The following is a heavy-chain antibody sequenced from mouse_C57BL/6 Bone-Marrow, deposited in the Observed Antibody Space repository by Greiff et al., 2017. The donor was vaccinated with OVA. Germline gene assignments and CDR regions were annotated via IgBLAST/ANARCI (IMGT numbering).Heavy chain of an antibody. CDR3: ARERVWYPYAMDY. CDR1: GYSITSGYY. CDR2: ISYDGSN. V-gene: IGHV3-6*01. D-gene: IGHD2-10*02. J-gene: IGHJ4*01. Sequence: EVQLQESGPGLVKPSQSLSLTCSVTGYSITSGYYWNWIRQFPGNKLEWMGYISYDGSNNYNPSLKNRISITRDTSTNQFFLKLKSVTTEDTATYYCARERVWYPYAMDYWGQGTSVTVSS.